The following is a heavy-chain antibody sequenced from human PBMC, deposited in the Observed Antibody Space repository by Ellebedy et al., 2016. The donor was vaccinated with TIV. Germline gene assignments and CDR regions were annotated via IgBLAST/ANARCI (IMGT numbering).Heavy chain of an antibody. D-gene: IGHD3-10*01. V-gene: IGHV1-18*01. CDR2: ISVYNGNT. CDR3: ARGYGYGSGSPPYYYYYGMDV. Sequence: AASVKVSCKASGYTFTNYGISWVRQAPGQGLEWMGWISVYNGNTNYAQKLQGRVTMTTDTSTNTAYMELRSLRSDDTAVYYCARGYGYGSGSPPYYYYYGMDVWGQGTTVTVSS. J-gene: IGHJ6*02. CDR1: GYTFTNYG.